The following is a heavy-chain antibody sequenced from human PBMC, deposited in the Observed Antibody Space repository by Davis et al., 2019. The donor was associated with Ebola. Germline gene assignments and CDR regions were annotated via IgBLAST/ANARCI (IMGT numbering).Heavy chain of an antibody. CDR2: FDPEDGET. Sequence: ASVKVSCKVSGYTLTELSMHWVRQAPGKGLAWMGGFDPEDGETIYAQKFQGRVTMTEDTSTDTAYMELSSLRSEDTAVYYCATAALEVRGGDPLFSRMDVWGQGTTVTVSS. J-gene: IGHJ6*02. CDR3: ATAALEVRGGDPLFSRMDV. D-gene: IGHD2-21*01. CDR1: GYTLTELS. V-gene: IGHV1-24*01.